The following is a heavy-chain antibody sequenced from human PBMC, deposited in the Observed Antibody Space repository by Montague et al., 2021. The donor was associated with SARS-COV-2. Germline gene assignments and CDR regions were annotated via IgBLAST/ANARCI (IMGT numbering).Heavy chain of an antibody. V-gene: IGHV4-39*01. Sequence: SETLSLTCTVSGGSISSSSYYWGWIRQPPGKGLEWIGSIYYSGSTYYNPSLKSRVTISVDTSKNQFSLKLSSVTAADAAVYYCARFPTSYYYDSKAAPATPDAFDIWGQGTMVTAS. CDR1: GGSISSSSYY. D-gene: IGHD3-22*01. CDR2: IYYSGST. CDR3: ARFPTSYYYDSKAAPATPDAFDI. J-gene: IGHJ3*02.